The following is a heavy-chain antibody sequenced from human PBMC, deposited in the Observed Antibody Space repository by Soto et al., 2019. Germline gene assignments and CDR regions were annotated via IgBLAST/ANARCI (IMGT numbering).Heavy chain of an antibody. CDR3: ARGGVRGTTSRGQVYN. V-gene: IGHV3-11*06. CDR2: ISSSSDYT. Sequence: QVQVVESGGGLVKPGGSLRLSCAAAGFTFSDYYMNWSRQAPGKGLEWVSYISSSSDYTKYADSVKGRFTISRDNAKSSLYLQMNSLRAEDTAVYYCARGGVRGTTSRGQVYNWGQGTLVTVYS. J-gene: IGHJ4*02. D-gene: IGHD1-7*01. CDR1: GFTFSDYY.